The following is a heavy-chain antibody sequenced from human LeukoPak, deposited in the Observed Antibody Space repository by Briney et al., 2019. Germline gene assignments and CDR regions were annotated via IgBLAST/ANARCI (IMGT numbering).Heavy chain of an antibody. D-gene: IGHD3-10*01. Sequence: GGSLRLSCEGSGFAFNVFGMHWVRQAPGKGLEWVAFIKSDGVFTNYAEAVKGRFTISRDNAKNSLYLQMNSLRAEDTAVYYCARDFRSNMVRGVIITNFDYWGQGTLVTVS. V-gene: IGHV3-30*02. CDR3: ARDFRSNMVRGVIITNFDY. CDR1: GFAFNVFG. J-gene: IGHJ4*02. CDR2: IKSDGVFT.